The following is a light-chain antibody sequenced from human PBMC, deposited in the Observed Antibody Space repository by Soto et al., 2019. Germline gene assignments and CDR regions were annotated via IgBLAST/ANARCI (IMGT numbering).Light chain of an antibody. CDR2: AAS. CDR3: QKYNSAPWT. J-gene: IGKJ1*01. V-gene: IGKV1-27*01. Sequence: DIHMTQSPSSLSASVGDRVTITCRASQGISNYLAWYQQKPGKVPKLLIYAASTLQSGVPSRFSGSGSGTDFTPTISSLQPEDVATYYCQKYNSAPWTFGQGTKVDIK. CDR1: QGISNY.